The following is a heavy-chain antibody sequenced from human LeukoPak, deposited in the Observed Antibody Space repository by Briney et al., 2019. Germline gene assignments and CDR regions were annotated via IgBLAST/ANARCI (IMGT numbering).Heavy chain of an antibody. CDR1: GFTFSSYG. Sequence: PGRSLRLSCAASGFTFSSYGMHWVRQAPGKGLEWVAVIWYDGSNKYYADSVKGRFTISRDNSKNTLYLQMNSLRAEDTAVYYCARGWIQLPHYYYYYYMDVWGKGTSVTVSS. CDR3: ARGWIQLPHYYYYYYMDV. J-gene: IGHJ6*03. V-gene: IGHV3-33*01. D-gene: IGHD5-18*01. CDR2: IWYDGSNK.